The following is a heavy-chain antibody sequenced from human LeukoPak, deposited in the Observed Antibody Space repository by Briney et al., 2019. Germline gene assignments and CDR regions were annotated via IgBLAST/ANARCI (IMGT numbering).Heavy chain of an antibody. CDR3: ARGLSITLVVRWFDP. CDR2: ISSGGNT. Sequence: SETLSLTCTVSGDSISSHYWSWVRQPPGKGLEWVGYISSGGNTHYNPSLKSRVTVSLESSKNQFSLRLNSVAAADTAVYYCARGLSITLVVRWFDPWGQGTLVTVSS. V-gene: IGHV4-59*11. D-gene: IGHD3-22*01. CDR1: GDSISSHY. J-gene: IGHJ5*02.